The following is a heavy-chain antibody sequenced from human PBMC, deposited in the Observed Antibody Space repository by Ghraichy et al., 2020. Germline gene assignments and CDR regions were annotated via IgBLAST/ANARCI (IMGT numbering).Heavy chain of an antibody. J-gene: IGHJ4*02. CDR2: IYHSGST. CDR1: GFSISTGYY. V-gene: IGHV4-38-2*01. CDR3: ANLDDSSGYLHGFDY. Sequence: SETLSLTCAVSGFSISTGYYWGWIRQPPGKGLEWIGYIYHSGSTYYNPSLKSRVTISVDTSKDQFSLKVTSVTAADTAVYYCANLDDSSGYLHGFDYWGQGILVTVSS. D-gene: IGHD3-22*01.